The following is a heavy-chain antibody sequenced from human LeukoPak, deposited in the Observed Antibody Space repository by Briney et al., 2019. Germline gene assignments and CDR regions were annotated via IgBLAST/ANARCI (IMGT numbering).Heavy chain of an antibody. Sequence: GASVKVSCKASGYTFTGYYMHWVRQAPGQGLEWMGWINPNSGGTNYAQKFQGRVTMTRDTSISTAYMELSRLRSDDTAVYYCARGYSSGGKGWFDPWGQGTLATVSS. CDR3: ARGYSSGGKGWFDP. V-gene: IGHV1-2*02. CDR2: INPNSGGT. J-gene: IGHJ5*02. CDR1: GYTFTGYY. D-gene: IGHD6-19*01.